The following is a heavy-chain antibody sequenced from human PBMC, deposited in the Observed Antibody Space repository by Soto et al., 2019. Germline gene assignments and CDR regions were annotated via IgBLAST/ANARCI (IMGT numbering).Heavy chain of an antibody. CDR3: AHKGGGDRILDF. D-gene: IGHD3-16*01. CDR2: IYWDDSK. CDR1: GFSLSTNGVG. Sequence: QITLKESGPTLVKPTQTLTLTCTFSGFSLSTNGVGVGWIRQPPGKALEWLALIYWDDSKEYSPSLRSRLTITKDTSKNQVVLTMTNMDPVDTAKYYCAHKGGGDRILDFWGQGTLVTVSS. J-gene: IGHJ4*02. V-gene: IGHV2-5*02.